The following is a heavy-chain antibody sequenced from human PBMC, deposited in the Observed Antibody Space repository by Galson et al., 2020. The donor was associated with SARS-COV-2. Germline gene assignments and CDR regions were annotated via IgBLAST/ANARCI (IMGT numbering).Heavy chain of an antibody. Sequence: GGSLRLSCAASGFTSSSYAMCWVRQAPGKGLEWVSVIYSGGSTYYADSVKGRFTISRDNSKNTLYLQMNSLRAEDTAVYYCAKDLVGAPEASYFDYWGQGTLVTVSS. CDR3: AKDLVGAPEASYFDY. CDR2: IYSGGST. V-gene: IGHV3-23*03. J-gene: IGHJ4*02. CDR1: GFTSSSYA. D-gene: IGHD1-26*01.